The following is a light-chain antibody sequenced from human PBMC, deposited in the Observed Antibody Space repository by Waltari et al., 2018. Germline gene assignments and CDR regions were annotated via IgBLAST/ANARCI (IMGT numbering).Light chain of an antibody. CDR3: QSYDGSGRWV. Sequence: FMLTQPHSVSESPGKTITISCTRSSGSIASNFVQWYQQRPGSAPTTVIYADHQRPSRVPDWFPCTFHRSSHSASLTISGLKTEEEAEYYCQSYDGSGRWVFGGGTKLTVL. CDR1: SGSIASNF. J-gene: IGLJ3*02. CDR2: ADH. V-gene: IGLV6-57*04.